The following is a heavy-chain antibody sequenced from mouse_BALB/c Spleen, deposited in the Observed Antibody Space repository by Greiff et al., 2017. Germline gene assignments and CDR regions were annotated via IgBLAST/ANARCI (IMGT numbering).Heavy chain of an antibody. J-gene: IGHJ2*01. V-gene: IGHV1-20*02. D-gene: IGHD1-2*01. CDR3: ARGGLRLRYYFDY. Sequence: VQLQQSGPELVKPGASVKISCKASGYSFTGYFMNWVMQSHGKSLEWIGRINHNNGDTFYNQKFKGKATLTVDKSSSTAHMQLRTLASEDTAVYYCARGGLRLRYYFDYWGQGTTLTVSS. CDR2: INHNNGDT. CDR1: GYSFTGYF.